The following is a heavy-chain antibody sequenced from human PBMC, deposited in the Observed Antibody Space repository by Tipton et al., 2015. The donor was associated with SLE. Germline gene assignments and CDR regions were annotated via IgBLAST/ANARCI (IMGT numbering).Heavy chain of an antibody. CDR3: ARGRGTNRIAVAGLVYFDY. CDR2: IYYSGST. Sequence: TLSLTCTVSGGSISSNNYYWGWIRQPPGKGLEWIGSIYYSGSTYYNPSLKSRVTISVDTSKNQFSLKLSSVTAADTAVYYCARGRGTNRIAVAGLVYFDYWGQGTLVTVSS. J-gene: IGHJ4*02. D-gene: IGHD6-19*01. CDR1: GGSISSNNYY. V-gene: IGHV4-39*07.